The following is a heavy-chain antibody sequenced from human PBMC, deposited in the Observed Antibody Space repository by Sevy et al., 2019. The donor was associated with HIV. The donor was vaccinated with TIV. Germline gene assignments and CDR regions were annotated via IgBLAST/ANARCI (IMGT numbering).Heavy chain of an antibody. Sequence: GGSLRLSCAASGFTFSDYYMSWIRQAPGKGLEWISYISGSDSTIYYADSVKGRFTISRDNARNSLYLQMNSLRAEDTAVYYCAKTINSGGGVVPAANYYYYGMDVWGQGTTVTVSS. J-gene: IGHJ6*02. V-gene: IGHV3-11*01. CDR1: GFTFSDYY. CDR2: ISGSDSTI. CDR3: AKTINSGGGVVPAANYYYYGMDV. D-gene: IGHD2-2*01.